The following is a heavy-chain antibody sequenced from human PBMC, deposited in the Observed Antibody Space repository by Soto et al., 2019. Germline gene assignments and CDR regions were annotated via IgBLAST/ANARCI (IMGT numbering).Heavy chain of an antibody. Sequence: SETLSLTCTVSGGSISSGDYYWIWIRHPPGKGLEWIGYIYYSGSTYYNPSLKSRVTISVDTSKNQFSLKLSSVTAADTAVYYCAREVRANYYDSSGLDCWGQGTLVTVSS. CDR2: IYYSGST. V-gene: IGHV4-30-4*01. D-gene: IGHD3-22*01. CDR3: AREVRANYYDSSGLDC. CDR1: GGSISSGDYY. J-gene: IGHJ4*02.